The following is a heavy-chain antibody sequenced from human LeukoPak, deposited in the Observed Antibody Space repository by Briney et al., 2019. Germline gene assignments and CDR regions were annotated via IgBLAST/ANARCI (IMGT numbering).Heavy chain of an antibody. V-gene: IGHV3-49*04. CDR1: GFTFSDYC. CDR3: ARGNYYGSFYHDGDY. J-gene: IGHJ4*02. CDR2: IRDRSHGGTT. D-gene: IGHD3-22*01. Sequence: PGGSLRLSCTGFGFTFSDYCMTWVRQAPGKGLEWVGFIRDRSHGGTTEYAASVKGRFTISRDDSKSIAYLQMNSLKTDDTAVYYCARGNYYGSFYHDGDYWGRGTLLTVSS.